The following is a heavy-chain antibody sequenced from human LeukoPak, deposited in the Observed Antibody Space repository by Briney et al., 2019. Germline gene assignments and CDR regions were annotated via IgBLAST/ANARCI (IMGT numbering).Heavy chain of an antibody. Sequence: PSQTLSLTCAVSGGSISSGGYSWNWIRQSPSRGLEWLGRTYYRSKCYNDYAVSVKSRITINPDTSKNQFSLQLNSVTPEDTAVYYCARVTTARRGVFDYWGQGTLVTVSS. CDR3: ARVTTARRGVFDY. CDR1: GGSISSGGYS. J-gene: IGHJ4*02. D-gene: IGHD1-1*01. V-gene: IGHV6-1*01. CDR2: TYYRSKCYN.